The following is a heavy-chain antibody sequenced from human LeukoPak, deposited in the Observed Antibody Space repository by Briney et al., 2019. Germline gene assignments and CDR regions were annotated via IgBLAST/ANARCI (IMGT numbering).Heavy chain of an antibody. D-gene: IGHD2-2*01. CDR3: ASTSAEYENWFDP. CDR2: IYYSGST. Sequence: PSETLSLTCAVSGYSISSGYYWGWIRQPPGKGLEWIGYIYYSGSTYYNPSLKSRVTISVDTSKNQFSLKLSSVTAADTAVYYCASTSAEYENWFDPWGQGTLVTVSS. V-gene: IGHV4-38-2*01. J-gene: IGHJ5*02. CDR1: GYSISSGYY.